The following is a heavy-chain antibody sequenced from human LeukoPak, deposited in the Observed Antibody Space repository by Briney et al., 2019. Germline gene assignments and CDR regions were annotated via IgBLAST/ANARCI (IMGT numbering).Heavy chain of an antibody. D-gene: IGHD3-10*01. CDR3: ARLYGSGSFRGFS. V-gene: IGHV4-34*01. CDR1: GGSFSDVY. J-gene: IGHJ4*02. CDR2: INQSGNT. Sequence: SETLSLTCGVCGGSFSDVYWNWIRQPPGKELEWIGEINQSGNTNYNPSLRSRVSISVDTSKKQFSLKLTSVTAADTAVYYCARLYGSGSFRGFSWGQGTLVTVSS.